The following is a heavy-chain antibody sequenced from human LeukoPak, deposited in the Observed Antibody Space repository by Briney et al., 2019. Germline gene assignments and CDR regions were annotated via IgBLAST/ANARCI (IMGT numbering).Heavy chain of an antibody. CDR3: ARHTGGPGWYFDL. CDR1: GGSISSSSYY. V-gene: IGHV4-39*01. CDR2: IYYSGST. D-gene: IGHD1-14*01. Sequence: PSETLSLTCTVSGGSISSSSYYWGWIRQPPGKGLEWIGSIYYSGSTYYNPSLKSRVTISVDTSKNQFSLKLSSVTAADTAVYYCARHTGGPGWYFDLWGRGTLVTVSS. J-gene: IGHJ2*01.